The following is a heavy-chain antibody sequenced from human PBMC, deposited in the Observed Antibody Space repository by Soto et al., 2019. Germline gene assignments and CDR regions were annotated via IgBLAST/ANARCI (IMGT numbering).Heavy chain of an antibody. J-gene: IGHJ4*02. CDR2: ISSSGSTI. CDR1: GFTFSDYY. CDR3: TTGIYYDILTGYHNVAY. V-gene: IGHV3-11*01. D-gene: IGHD3-9*01. Sequence: PGGSLRLSCAASGFTFSDYYMSWIRQAPGKGLEWVSYISSSGSTIYYADSVKGRFTISRDNAKNSLYLQMNSLKTEDTAVYYCTTGIYYDILTGYHNVAYWGQGALVTVSS.